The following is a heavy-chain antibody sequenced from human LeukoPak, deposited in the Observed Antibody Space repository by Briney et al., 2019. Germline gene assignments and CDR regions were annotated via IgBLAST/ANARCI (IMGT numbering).Heavy chain of an antibody. CDR1: GFTFSSYS. D-gene: IGHD6-19*01. CDR2: NSGGSS. V-gene: IGHV3-23*01. Sequence: SGGSLRLSCAASGFTFSSYSMSWVRQAPGKGLEWVSSNSGGSSYYADSVKGRFTISRDNSKNTLYLQMNSLRAEDTAVYYCAKDLGSSGWYIDYRGQGTLVTVSS. J-gene: IGHJ4*02. CDR3: AKDLGSSGWYIDY.